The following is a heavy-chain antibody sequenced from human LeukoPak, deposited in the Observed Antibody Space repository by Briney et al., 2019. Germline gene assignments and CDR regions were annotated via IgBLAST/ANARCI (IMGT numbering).Heavy chain of an antibody. Sequence: GASVTVSCKASVYTFTSYDIKWVRQATGQGLEGMGWMKPNIGNTGYAQKFPARVTMTKNTSISPAYIDPSRLRSEDPAVYYCAIGSGGYSGDDVPVDFDYWGQGTLVTVSS. CDR3: AIGSGGYSGDDVPVDFDY. J-gene: IGHJ4*02. CDR2: MKPNIGNT. V-gene: IGHV1-8*01. CDR1: VYTFTSYD. D-gene: IGHD5-12*01.